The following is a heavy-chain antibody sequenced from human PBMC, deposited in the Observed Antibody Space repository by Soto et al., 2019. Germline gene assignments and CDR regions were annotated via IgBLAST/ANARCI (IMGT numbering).Heavy chain of an antibody. D-gene: IGHD6-6*01. CDR2: ISGSGGST. CDR1: GFTFSSYA. J-gene: IGHJ4*02. Sequence: PGGSLRLSCAASGFTFSSYAMSWVRQAPGKGLEWVSAISGSGGSTYYADSVKGRFTISRDNSKNTLYLQMNSLRAEDTAVYYFADPVVVLAIRADYWGPGTLVTVSS. V-gene: IGHV3-23*01. CDR3: ADPVVVLAIRADY.